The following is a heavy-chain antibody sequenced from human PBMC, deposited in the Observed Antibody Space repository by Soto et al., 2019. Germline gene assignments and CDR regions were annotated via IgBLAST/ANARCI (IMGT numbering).Heavy chain of an antibody. J-gene: IGHJ6*02. V-gene: IGHV1-69*13. CDR1: GGTFSSYA. CDR3: ARDYTSENGMDV. D-gene: IGHD3-16*01. Sequence: SVKVSCKASGGTFSSYAISWVRQAPGQGLEWMGGIIPIFGTANYAQKFQGRVTITADESTSTAYMELSSLRSEDTAVYYCARDYTSENGMDVWGQGTTVTVSS. CDR2: IIPIFGTA.